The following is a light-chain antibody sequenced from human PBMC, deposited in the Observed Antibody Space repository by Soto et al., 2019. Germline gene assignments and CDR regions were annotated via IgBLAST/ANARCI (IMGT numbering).Light chain of an antibody. CDR2: DAS. CDR1: QSVGKY. V-gene: IGKV3-11*01. Sequence: EIVMTQSPATLSLSPGERSTLSCRASQSVGKYLVWYQQKPGQAPRLLIYDASNRATGVPARFSGSGSGTDFTLTVSSLEPEDFALYYCQQRSNWPPEITFGQGTRLEIK. J-gene: IGKJ5*01. CDR3: QQRSNWPPEIT.